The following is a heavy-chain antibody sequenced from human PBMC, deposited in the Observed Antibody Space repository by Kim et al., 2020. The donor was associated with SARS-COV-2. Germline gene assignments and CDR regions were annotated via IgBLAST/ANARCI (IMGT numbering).Heavy chain of an antibody. J-gene: IGHJ6*02. CDR3: HEAGDYYYYGMDV. Sequence: GGSLRLSCAASGFTFSGSAMHWVRQASGKGLEWVGRIRSKANSYATAYAASVKGRFTIYRDDSKNTAYLQMNSLKTEDTAVYYCHEAGDYYYYGMDVWGQGTTVTVSS. D-gene: IGHD6-13*01. CDR1: GFTFSGSA. V-gene: IGHV3-73*01. CDR2: IRSKANSYAT.